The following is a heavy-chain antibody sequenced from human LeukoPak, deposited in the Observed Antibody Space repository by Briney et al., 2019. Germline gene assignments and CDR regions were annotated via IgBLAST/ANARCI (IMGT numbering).Heavy chain of an antibody. J-gene: IGHJ4*02. CDR3: VRSHPWVARGVMAYFDL. CDR1: GYTFTDSY. V-gene: IGHV1-2*02. D-gene: IGHD3-10*01. CDR2: INPNSGGT. Sequence: ASVKLSCTASGYTFTDSYIHWVRQAPEQGLEWMGWINPNSGGTISAQGIQGRVTMTRDTSISTAYMELTKLRSDDTAVYYCVRSHPWVARGVMAYFDLWGQGTLVTVSS.